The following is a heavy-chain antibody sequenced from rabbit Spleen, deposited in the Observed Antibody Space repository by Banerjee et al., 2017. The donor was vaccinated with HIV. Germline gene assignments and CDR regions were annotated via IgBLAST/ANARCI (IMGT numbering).Heavy chain of an antibody. Sequence: EQLEESGGGLVKPGGTLTLTCKASGIDFSNNVMCWVRQAPGKGLEWIACINSGGNSAYASWAKVRFTISKPSSTMVTLQMTSLTAADTATYFCARRNGFFGLWGPGTLVTVS. J-gene: IGHJ4*01. CDR1: GIDFSNNV. D-gene: IGHD5-1*01. CDR3: ARRNGFFGL. CDR2: INSGGNS. V-gene: IGHV1S45*01.